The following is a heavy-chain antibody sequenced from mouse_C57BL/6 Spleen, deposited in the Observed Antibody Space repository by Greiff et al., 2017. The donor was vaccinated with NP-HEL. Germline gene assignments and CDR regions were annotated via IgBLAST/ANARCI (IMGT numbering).Heavy chain of an antibody. CDR3: AREDNYGFAY. Sequence: QVQLQQSGAELVRPGASVKLSCKASGYTFTDYYINWVKQRPGQGLEWIARIYPGSGNTYYNEKFKGKATLTAEKSSSTAYMQLSSLTSEDSAVYFCAREDNYGFAYWGQGTLVTVSA. J-gene: IGHJ3*01. CDR1: GYTFTDYY. V-gene: IGHV1-76*01. CDR2: IYPGSGNT. D-gene: IGHD1-3*01.